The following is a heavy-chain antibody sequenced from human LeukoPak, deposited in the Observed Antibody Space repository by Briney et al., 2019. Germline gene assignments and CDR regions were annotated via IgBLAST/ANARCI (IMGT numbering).Heavy chain of an antibody. CDR2: IYYSGST. D-gene: IGHD3-10*01. V-gene: IGHV4-59*01. CDR3: ARGSSTMVQVNWFDP. CDR1: GGSISSYY. J-gene: IGHJ5*02. Sequence: SETLSLTCTVSGGSISSYYWSWIRRPPGKGLEWIGYIYYSGSTNYNPSLKSRVTISEDTSKNQFSLKLSSVTAADTAVYYCARGSSTMVQVNWFDPWGPGTLVTVSS.